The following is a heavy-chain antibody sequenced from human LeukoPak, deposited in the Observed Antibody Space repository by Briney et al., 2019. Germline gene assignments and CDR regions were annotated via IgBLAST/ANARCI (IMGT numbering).Heavy chain of an antibody. V-gene: IGHV3-23*01. Sequence: GGSLRLSCVASGFTFSNYAMSWVRQAPGKGLELVSGIYGSDDKTVYGDAVKGRFTISRDNSKNTLYLQMNNLRADDTAVYYCAKTQGYYDAWGQGALVTVSS. CDR1: GFTFSNYA. J-gene: IGHJ5*02. CDR2: IYGSDDKT. D-gene: IGHD2-15*01. CDR3: AKTQGYYDA.